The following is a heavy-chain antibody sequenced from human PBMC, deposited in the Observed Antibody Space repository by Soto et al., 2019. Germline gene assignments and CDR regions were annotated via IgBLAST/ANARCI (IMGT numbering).Heavy chain of an antibody. CDR2: ISGSGGST. CDR3: AKDRTAGTRGNYYFDY. CDR1: GFTFSSYA. Sequence: PGGSLRLSCAASGFTFSSYAMSWVRQAPGKGPEWVSAISGSGGSTYYADSVKGRFTISRDNSKNTLYLQMNSLRAEDTAVYYCAKDRTAGTRGNYYFDYWGQGTLVTVSS. J-gene: IGHJ4*02. V-gene: IGHV3-23*01. D-gene: IGHD6-13*01.